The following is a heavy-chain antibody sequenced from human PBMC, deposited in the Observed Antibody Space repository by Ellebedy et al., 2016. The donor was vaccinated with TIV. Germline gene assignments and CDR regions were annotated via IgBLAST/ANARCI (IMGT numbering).Heavy chain of an antibody. V-gene: IGHV1-2*02. Sequence: ASVKVSCKASGYTFTSYYVHWVRQAPGQGLEWMGWINPNSGGTYYAQKFQGRVTKTRDTSISTAHMEVSRLTSDDTAVYYCARDRGRWLQYLDYWGQGTLVTVSS. D-gene: IGHD5-24*01. CDR3: ARDRGRWLQYLDY. CDR2: INPNSGGT. J-gene: IGHJ4*02. CDR1: GYTFTSYY.